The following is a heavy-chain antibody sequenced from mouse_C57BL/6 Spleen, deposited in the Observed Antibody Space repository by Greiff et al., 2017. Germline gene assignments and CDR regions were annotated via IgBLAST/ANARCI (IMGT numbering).Heavy chain of an antibody. V-gene: IGHV14-3*01. J-gene: IGHJ2*01. Sequence: VQLQQSVAELVRPGASVKLSCTASGYNINNSYMHWVKQRPEQGLEWIGRIDPSNGNTKYAPKFQGKATITADTSSNTAYLQLSSLTSEDTAIYYGARGSGDYDYWGKGTTVTVSS. D-gene: IGHD2-13*01. CDR2: IDPSNGNT. CDR3: ARGSGDYDY. CDR1: GYNINNSY.